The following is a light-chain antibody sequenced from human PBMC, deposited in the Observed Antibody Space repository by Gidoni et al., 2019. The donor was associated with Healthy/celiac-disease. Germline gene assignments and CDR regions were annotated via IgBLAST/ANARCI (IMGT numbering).Light chain of an antibody. CDR3: QAWDSSIVV. J-gene: IGLJ2*01. CDR2: QDS. V-gene: IGLV3-1*01. Sequence: SYELTQTPSVSVSPGQTASITCPGDKLGDKYACWYQQKPGPSPVLVIYQDSKRPSGIPERFSGSNSGNTATLTISGTQAMDEADYYCQAWDSSIVVFGGGTKLTVL. CDR1: KLGDKY.